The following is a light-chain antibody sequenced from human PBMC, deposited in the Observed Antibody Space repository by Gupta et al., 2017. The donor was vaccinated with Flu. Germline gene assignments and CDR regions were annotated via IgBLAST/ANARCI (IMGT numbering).Light chain of an antibody. J-gene: IGKJ2*03. CDR3: QQCGRSPYS. CDR1: QRLSTYK. CDR2: STS. Sequence: EVVLTQSPGTLSSSPGETVTVSCRASQRLSTYKLAWYQQKPGQAPRLLIYSTSSRATGIPDRFSGSGSGTDFTLTISRLEPEDFAVYYCQQCGRSPYSFGQGTKLEIK. V-gene: IGKV3-20*01.